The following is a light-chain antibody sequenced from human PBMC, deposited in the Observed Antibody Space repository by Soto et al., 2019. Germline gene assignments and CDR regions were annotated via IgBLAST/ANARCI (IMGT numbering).Light chain of an antibody. CDR3: QTWGTGIL. CDR2: LNSDGSH. Sequence: QSVLTQPPSASASLGASVKLTCTLSSGHSSYADAGHQQQPEKGARYLMKLNSDGSHGKGDGIPDRFSGSSSGAARYLTISGLQSEDEADYYCQTWGTGILFGGGTKLTVL. V-gene: IGLV4-69*01. CDR1: SGHSSYA. J-gene: IGLJ2*01.